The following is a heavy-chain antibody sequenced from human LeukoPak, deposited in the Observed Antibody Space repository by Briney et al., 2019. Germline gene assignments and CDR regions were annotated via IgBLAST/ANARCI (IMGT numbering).Heavy chain of an antibody. D-gene: IGHD3-22*01. Sequence: PGGSLRLSCAASGFTFSIYAMPWGRQARGQGVEYFSAFCSTGGSTYYANSVKGRFTISRDNSKNTLYLQMGSLRAEDMAVYYCARERGNYDSSGFPWYFDLWGRGTLVTVSS. J-gene: IGHJ2*01. CDR3: ARERGNYDSSGFPWYFDL. CDR1: GFTFSIYA. V-gene: IGHV3-64*01. CDR2: FCSTGGST.